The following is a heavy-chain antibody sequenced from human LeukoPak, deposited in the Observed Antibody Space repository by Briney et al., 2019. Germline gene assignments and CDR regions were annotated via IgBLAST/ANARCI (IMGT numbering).Heavy chain of an antibody. Sequence: GGSLRLSCAASGFTFSSYSMNWVRQAPGKGLEWVSSISSSGSYIYYADSVKGRFTISRDNSKNTLYLQMNSLGAEDTAVYYCAKVTNYYDSSGYLDYWGQGTLVTVSS. CDR1: GFTFSSYS. CDR3: AKVTNYYDSSGYLDY. V-gene: IGHV3-21*01. D-gene: IGHD3-22*01. J-gene: IGHJ4*02. CDR2: ISSSGSYI.